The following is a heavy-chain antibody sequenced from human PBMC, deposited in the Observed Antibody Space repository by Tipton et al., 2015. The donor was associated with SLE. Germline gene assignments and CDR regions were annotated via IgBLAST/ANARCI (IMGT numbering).Heavy chain of an antibody. CDR2: FSYSGTT. J-gene: IGHJ4*02. V-gene: IGHV4-39*01. D-gene: IGHD1-1*01. Sequence: LRLSCSVSGGSISWSKYFWGWIRQPPGEGLEWIGTFSYSGTTYYNPSLKSRATISLAPSKNQFSLNLNSVTAADTAVYYCARRGGTFSPFDYWGQGILVTVSS. CDR1: GGSISWSKYF. CDR3: ARRGGTFSPFDY.